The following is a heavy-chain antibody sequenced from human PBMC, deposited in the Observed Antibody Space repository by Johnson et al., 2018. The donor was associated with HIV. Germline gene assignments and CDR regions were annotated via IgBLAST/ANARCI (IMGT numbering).Heavy chain of an antibody. V-gene: IGHV3-20*04. D-gene: IGHD1-26*01. J-gene: IGHJ3*02. CDR1: GFTFDEYD. Sequence: VQLVESGGGVARPGGSLRLSCEASGFTFDEYDMSWVRQAPGKGLEWVSGSNWNGAIPGSADSVKGRCTITRDNAKHSLYLQMNSLRAEETALYYCAKDTGYSGSYDAFDIWGQGTMVTVSS. CDR3: AKDTGYSGSYDAFDI. CDR2: SNWNGAIP.